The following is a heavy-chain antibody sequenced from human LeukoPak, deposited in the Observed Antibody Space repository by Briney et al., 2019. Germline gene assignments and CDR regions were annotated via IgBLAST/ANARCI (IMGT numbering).Heavy chain of an antibody. D-gene: IGHD4-11*01. CDR2: IRSKTYGGTT. Sequence: VQPGRSLRLSCTASGFTFGDYAMSWVRQAPGKGLEWVGFIRSKTYGGTTEYAASVKGRFNISRDDSKSIAYLQMNSLEAGDTALYYCSRHRNLYFDSWGHGTLVTVSS. V-gene: IGHV3-49*04. CDR1: GFTFGDYA. J-gene: IGHJ4*01. CDR3: SRHRNLYFDS.